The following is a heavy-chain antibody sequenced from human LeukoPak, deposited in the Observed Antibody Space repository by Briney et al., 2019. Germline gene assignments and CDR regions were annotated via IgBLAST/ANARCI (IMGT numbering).Heavy chain of an antibody. CDR3: ARDLDFYATDY. Sequence: GGSLRLPCAASGFSLSRYWMSWVRQAPGKGLEWVANIGKDGTGNHYVDSVKGRFTISRDNAKNSLYLQMNRLRADDTAVYYCARDLDFYATDYWGQGTLVTVSS. J-gene: IGHJ4*02. CDR1: GFSLSRYW. V-gene: IGHV3-7*01. CDR2: IGKDGTGN. D-gene: IGHD2/OR15-2a*01.